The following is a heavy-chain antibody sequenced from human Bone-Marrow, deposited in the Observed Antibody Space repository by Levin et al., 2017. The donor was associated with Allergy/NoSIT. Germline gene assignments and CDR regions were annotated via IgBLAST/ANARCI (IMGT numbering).Heavy chain of an antibody. CDR2: IKRDGSEI. Sequence: GESLKISCAASGFTFSNYWMTWVRQAPGKGLEWVASIKRDGSEIYYVDSVKGRFTISRDNAKNSLYLQMNSLRAEDTAVYYCARGGSYSDSFDYWGQGTLVTVSS. V-gene: IGHV3-7*01. J-gene: IGHJ4*02. CDR3: ARGGSYSDSFDY. CDR1: GFTFSNYW. D-gene: IGHD3-22*01.